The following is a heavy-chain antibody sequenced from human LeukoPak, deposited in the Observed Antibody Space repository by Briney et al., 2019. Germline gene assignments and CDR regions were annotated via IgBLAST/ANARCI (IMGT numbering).Heavy chain of an antibody. D-gene: IGHD3-10*01. CDR3: ARGPRQVLLWFGESTPIYYYGMDV. CDR1: GGSVSSGSYY. CDR2: INHSGST. V-gene: IGHV4-39*07. J-gene: IGHJ6*02. Sequence: SETLSLTCTVSGGSVSSGSYYWSWIRQPPGKGLEWIGEINHSGSTNYNPSLKSRVTISVDTSKNQFSLKLSSVTAADTAVYYCARGPRQVLLWFGESTPIYYYGMDVWGQGTTVTVSS.